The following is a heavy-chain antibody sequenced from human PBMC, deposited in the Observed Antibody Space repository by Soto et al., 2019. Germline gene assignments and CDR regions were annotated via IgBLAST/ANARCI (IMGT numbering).Heavy chain of an antibody. V-gene: IGHV5-51*01. CDR1: GYSFTSYW. D-gene: IGHD1-1*01. Sequence: GESLKISCTGVGYSFTSYWIGWVRQMPGKGLEWMGIIYPGDSDTRYSPSFQGQVTISADKSITTAYLQWSSLRASDSAIYYCARHAMEGDYYYGMDVCRQRTTVIVAS. CDR3: ARHAMEGDYYYGMDV. J-gene: IGHJ6*01. CDR2: IYPGDSDT.